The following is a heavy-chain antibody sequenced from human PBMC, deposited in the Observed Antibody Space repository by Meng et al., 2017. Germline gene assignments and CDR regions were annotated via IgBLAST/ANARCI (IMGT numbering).Heavy chain of an antibody. J-gene: IGHJ3*02. Sequence: SVKVSCKASGGTFSSYAISWVRQAPGQGLEWMGGIIPIFGTANYAQKFQGRVTITADKSTSTAYMELSSLRSEDTAVYYCAGRLFVWELPDDAFDIWGQGTMVTVSS. CDR3: AGRLFVWELPDDAFDI. V-gene: IGHV1-69*06. CDR1: GGTFSSYA. CDR2: IIPIFGTA. D-gene: IGHD1-26*01.